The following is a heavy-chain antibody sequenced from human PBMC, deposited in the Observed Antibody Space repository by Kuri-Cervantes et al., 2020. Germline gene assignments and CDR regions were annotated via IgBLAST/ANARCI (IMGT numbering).Heavy chain of an antibody. V-gene: IGHV1-18*01. J-gene: IGHJ4*02. CDR3: ARQTAAARTIDY. CDR2: ISPYSGDI. D-gene: IGHD6-13*01. Sequence: ASVKVSCKASGYTFKNYGIRWVRQAPGQGLEWMGWISPYSGDISYAQEVQGRLTMTTDTSTSTAYMELRSLRSDDTAVYYCARQTAAARTIDYWGQGTLVTVSS. CDR1: GYTFKNYG.